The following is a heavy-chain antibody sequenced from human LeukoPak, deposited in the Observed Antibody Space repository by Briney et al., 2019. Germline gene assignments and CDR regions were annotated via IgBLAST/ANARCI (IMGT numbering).Heavy chain of an antibody. J-gene: IGHJ6*03. Sequence: GRSLRLSCAASGFTFSRYAMHWVRQAPGKGLEWVAVISYDGSNKYYADSVKGRFTISRDNSKNTLYLQMNSLRAEDTAVYYCARPWDSSSHYYYYMDVWGKGTTVTVSS. D-gene: IGHD6-6*01. V-gene: IGHV3-30*04. CDR1: GFTFSRYA. CDR3: ARPWDSSSHYYYYMDV. CDR2: ISYDGSNK.